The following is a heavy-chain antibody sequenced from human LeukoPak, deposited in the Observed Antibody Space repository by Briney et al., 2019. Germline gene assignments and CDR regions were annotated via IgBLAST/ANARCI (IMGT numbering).Heavy chain of an antibody. Sequence: SETLSLTCTVSGGSISSSSYYWAWLRQPPGKGLEWIGSIYYSGSTYYNPSLKSRVTISVDTSKNQFSLKLSSVTAADTAVYYCARGDYGANSRGAFDIWGQGTMVTVSS. CDR3: ARGDYGANSRGAFDI. CDR1: GGSISSSSYY. D-gene: IGHD4-23*01. J-gene: IGHJ3*02. V-gene: IGHV4-39*07. CDR2: IYYSGST.